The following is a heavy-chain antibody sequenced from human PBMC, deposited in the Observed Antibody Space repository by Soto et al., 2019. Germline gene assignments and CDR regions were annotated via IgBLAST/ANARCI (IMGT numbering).Heavy chain of an antibody. CDR2: IYPGDSDT. J-gene: IGHJ3*02. Sequence: GESLKISCKGSGSRFTNYWIGWVRPMPGKGLEWMGIIYPGDSDTKYSPSFQGQVTMSADKSISTAYLQWSSLKASDTAMYYCARLMGRGDTFDIWGQGTMVTVSS. CDR1: GSRFTNYW. V-gene: IGHV5-51*03. D-gene: IGHD3-10*01. CDR3: ARLMGRGDTFDI.